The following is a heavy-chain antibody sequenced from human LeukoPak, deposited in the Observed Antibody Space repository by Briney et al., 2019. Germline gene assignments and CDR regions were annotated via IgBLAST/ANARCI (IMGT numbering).Heavy chain of an antibody. J-gene: IGHJ3*02. CDR2: INPNSGGT. CDR3: ARAAGYYYDSSGYYGEGAFDI. D-gene: IGHD3-22*01. CDR1: GYTLSDYY. Sequence: GASVKVSCKASGYTLSDYYIHWVRQAPGQGLEWMGWINPNSGGTNSAQKFQGRVTMTRDTSISTAYMELSRLRSDDTAVYYCARAAGYYYDSSGYYGEGAFDIWGQGTMVTVSS. V-gene: IGHV1-2*02.